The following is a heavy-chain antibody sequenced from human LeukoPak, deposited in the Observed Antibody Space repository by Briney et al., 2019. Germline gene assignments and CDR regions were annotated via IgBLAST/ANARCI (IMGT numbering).Heavy chain of an antibody. J-gene: IGHJ4*02. CDR1: GFSFSSYS. CDR2: ITGNGRAT. CDR3: AKHRGVGIFDC. V-gene: IGHV3-23*01. Sequence: GGSLRLSCAASGFSFSSYSMTWVRQAPGKGLEWVSSITGNGRATYYADSVKGRFTISRDNSKDTLYLQMNSLRADDTALYYCAKHRGVGIFDCWGQGTLVTVSS. D-gene: IGHD3-3*01.